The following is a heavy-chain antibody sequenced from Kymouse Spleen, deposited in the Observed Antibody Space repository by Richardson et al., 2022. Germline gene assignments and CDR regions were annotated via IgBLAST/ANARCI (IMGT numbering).Heavy chain of an antibody. CDR2: IKSKTDGGTT. D-gene: IGHD1-7*01. V-gene: IGHV3-15*01. CDR1: GFTFSNAW. Sequence: EVQLVESGGGLVKPGGSLRLSCAASGFTFSNAWMSWVRQAPGKGLEWVGRIKSKTDGGTTDYAAPVKGRFTISRDDSKNTLYLQMNSLKTEDTAVYYCTTGGWNSYYYYYGMDVWGQGTTVTVSS. J-gene: IGHJ6*02. CDR3: TTGGWNSYYYYYGMDV.